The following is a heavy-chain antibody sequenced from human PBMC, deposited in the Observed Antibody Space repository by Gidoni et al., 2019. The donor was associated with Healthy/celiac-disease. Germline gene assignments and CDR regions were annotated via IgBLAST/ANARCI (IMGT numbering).Heavy chain of an antibody. CDR2: IWYDGSNK. CDR1: GFTFRSYG. J-gene: IGHJ4*02. CDR3: ARVDGATDY. V-gene: IGHV3-33*01. D-gene: IGHD1-26*01. Sequence: QVQLVASGGGVVQPGRSLRLSCAASGFTFRSYGMHWVRRAPGKGLEWVAVIWYDGSNKYYADSVKGRFTISRDNSKNTLYLQMNSLRAEDTAVYYCARVDGATDYWGQGTLVTVSS.